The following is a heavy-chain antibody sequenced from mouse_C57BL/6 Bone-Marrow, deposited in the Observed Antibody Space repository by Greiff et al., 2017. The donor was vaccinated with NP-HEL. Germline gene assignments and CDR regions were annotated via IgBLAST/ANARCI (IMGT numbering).Heavy chain of an antibody. CDR1: GYAFSSSW. D-gene: IGHD1-1*01. J-gene: IGHJ2*01. CDR3: ASRSTVFDY. CDR2: IYPGDGDT. Sequence: VQLQQSGPELVKPGASVKISCKASGYAFSSSWMNWVKQRPGKGLEWIGRIYPGDGDTNYNGKFKGKATLTADKSSSTAYMQLSSLTSEDSAVYFCASRSTVFDYWGQGTTLTVSS. V-gene: IGHV1-82*01.